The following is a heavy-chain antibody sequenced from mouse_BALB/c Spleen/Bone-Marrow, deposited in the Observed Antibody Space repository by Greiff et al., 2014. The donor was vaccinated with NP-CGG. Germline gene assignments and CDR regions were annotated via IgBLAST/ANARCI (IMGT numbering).Heavy chain of an antibody. CDR2: INPSTGYT. CDR3: ARPSWFAY. Sequence: VQLQQSGAELAKPGASVKMSCKASGYTFTSYWMHWVEQRPGQGLEWIGYINPSTGYTEYNQKFKDKATLTADKSSSTAYMQLSSLTSEDSAVYYCARPSWFAYWGQGTLVTVSA. V-gene: IGHV1-7*01. CDR1: GYTFTSYW. J-gene: IGHJ3*01.